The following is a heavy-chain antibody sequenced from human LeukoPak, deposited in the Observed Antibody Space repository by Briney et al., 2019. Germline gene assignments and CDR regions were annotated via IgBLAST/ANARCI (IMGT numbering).Heavy chain of an antibody. CDR2: IIPILGIA. J-gene: IGHJ6*02. D-gene: IGHD2-15*01. CDR1: GGTFSSYA. Sequence: SVKLSCTASGGTFSSYAISWVRQAPGQGLEWMGRIIPILGIANYAQKFQGRVTITADKSTSTAYMELSSLRSEDTAVYYCARDRGDCSGGSCYSYYYGMDVWGQGTTVTVSS. CDR3: ARDRGDCSGGSCYSYYYGMDV. V-gene: IGHV1-69*04.